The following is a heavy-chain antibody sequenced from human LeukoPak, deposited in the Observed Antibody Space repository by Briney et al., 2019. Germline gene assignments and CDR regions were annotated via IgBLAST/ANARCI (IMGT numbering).Heavy chain of an antibody. J-gene: IGHJ4*02. CDR3: AKVKDGIVGAFDY. D-gene: IGHD1-26*01. Sequence: GGSLRLSCAASGFTFSSYWMHWVRQAPGKGLVWVSRINSDGSSTSYADSVKGRFTISRDNAKNTLYLQMNSLRAEDTAVYYCAKVKDGIVGAFDYWGQGTLVTVSS. CDR1: GFTFSSYW. V-gene: IGHV3-74*01. CDR2: INSDGSST.